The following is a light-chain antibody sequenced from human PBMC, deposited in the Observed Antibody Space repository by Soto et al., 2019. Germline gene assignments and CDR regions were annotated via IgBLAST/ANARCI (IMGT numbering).Light chain of an antibody. CDR2: AAS. CDR3: QQRSNPFT. V-gene: IGKV3-11*01. Sequence: EIVMTQSPATLSVSPGERATLSCRASQSVSSNLAWYQQKPGQAPRLLIYAASTRATGIPARFSGSGSGTDFTLTISSLEPEDFAVYYCQQRSNPFTFGPGTKVDIK. J-gene: IGKJ3*01. CDR1: QSVSSN.